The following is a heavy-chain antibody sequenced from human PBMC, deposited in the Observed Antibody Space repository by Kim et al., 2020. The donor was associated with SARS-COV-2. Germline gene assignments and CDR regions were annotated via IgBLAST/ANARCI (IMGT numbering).Heavy chain of an antibody. J-gene: IGHJ4*02. D-gene: IGHD5-18*01. Sequence: ASVKVSCKVSGYTLTELSMHWVRQAPGKGLEWMGGFDPEDGETIYAQKFQGRVTMTEDTSTDTAYMELSSLRSEDTAVYYCATAGSSYGYSLPPGNWGQGTLVTVSS. CDR3: ATAGSSYGYSLPPGN. CDR2: FDPEDGET. V-gene: IGHV1-24*01. CDR1: GYTLTELS.